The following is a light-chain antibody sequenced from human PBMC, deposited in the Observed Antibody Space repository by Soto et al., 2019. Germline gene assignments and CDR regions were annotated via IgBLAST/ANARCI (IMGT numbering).Light chain of an antibody. CDR2: DTS. V-gene: IGKV3-15*01. CDR1: QSVSIH. J-gene: IGKJ5*01. CDR3: QQYSNWPPIT. Sequence: ETVMTQSPGTLSVSLGERATLSCRASQSVSIHLAWYQQKPGQAPRLLIYDTSTRATGIPARFSGSGSGTELTLTISSLQSEDFAVYYCQQYSNWPPITFGQGTRLEIK.